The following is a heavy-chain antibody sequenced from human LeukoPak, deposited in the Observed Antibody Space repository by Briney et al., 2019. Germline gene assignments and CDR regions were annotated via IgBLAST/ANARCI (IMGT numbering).Heavy chain of an antibody. V-gene: IGHV1-8*01. J-gene: IGHJ6*02. CDR1: GYTFTSYD. CDR3: ARHYSYGYYYYGMDV. Sequence: ASVKVSCKASGYTFTSYDINWVRQATGQGLEWMGWMNPNSGNTGYAQKFQGRVAMTRNTSISTAYMELSSLRSEDTAVYYCARHYSYGYYYYGMDVWGQGTTVTVSS. D-gene: IGHD5-18*01. CDR2: MNPNSGNT.